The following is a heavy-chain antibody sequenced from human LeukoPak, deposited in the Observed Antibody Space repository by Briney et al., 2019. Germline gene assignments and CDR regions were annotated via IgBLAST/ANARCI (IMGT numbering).Heavy chain of an antibody. CDR2: IYYSGST. J-gene: IGHJ4*02. Sequence: SETLSLTCTVSGGSISSSSYYWGWIRQPPGKGLEWIGSIYYSGSTYYNPSLKSRVTISVDTSKNQFSLKLSSVTAADTAVYYCARSYQPTYYDFWIGYPRGVFDYWGQGTLVTVSS. CDR3: ARSYQPTYYDFWIGYPRGVFDY. D-gene: IGHD3-3*01. V-gene: IGHV4-39*01. CDR1: GGSISSSSYY.